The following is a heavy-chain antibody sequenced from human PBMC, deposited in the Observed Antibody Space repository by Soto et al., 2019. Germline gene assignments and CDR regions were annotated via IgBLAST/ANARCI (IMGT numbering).Heavy chain of an antibody. J-gene: IGHJ3*02. CDR2: ISGSGSTI. D-gene: IGHD6-19*01. V-gene: IGHV3-23*01. CDR1: EFTFSTYA. Sequence: EVQVLESGGGLVQPGGSLRLSCAASEFTFSTYAMSWVRQAPGKGLEWVSGISGSGSTIYYADSVKGRFTISRDNAKNSLYLQMNSLRAEDTAVYYCARVYSSGWYRDAFDIWGQGTMVTVSS. CDR3: ARVYSSGWYRDAFDI.